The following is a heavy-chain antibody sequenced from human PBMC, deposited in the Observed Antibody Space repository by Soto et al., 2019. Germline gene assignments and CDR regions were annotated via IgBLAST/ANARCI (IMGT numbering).Heavy chain of an antibody. D-gene: IGHD4-4*01. J-gene: IGHJ4*02. V-gene: IGHV3-23*01. CDR1: GLTFSSYA. CDR3: AKRPSYSNKRKDY. Sequence: EVQLLESGGGLVKPGGSLRLSCAASGLTFSSYAMSWVRQAPGKGLEWVSAISGSGGSTYYADSVKGRFTISRDNSKNTLYLQMNSLRAEDTAVYYCAKRPSYSNKRKDYWGQGTLVTVSS. CDR2: ISGSGGST.